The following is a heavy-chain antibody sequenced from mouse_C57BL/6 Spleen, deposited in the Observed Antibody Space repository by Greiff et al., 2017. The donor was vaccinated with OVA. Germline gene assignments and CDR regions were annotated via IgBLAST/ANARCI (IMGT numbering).Heavy chain of an antibody. Sequence: QVQLQQSGAELARPGASVKMSCTASGYTFTSYTMHWVKQRPGQGLEWIGYINPSSGYTKYNQKFKDKATLTADKASSTAYMQLSSLTSEDSAVYYCARAGTSAMDYWGQGTSGTVSS. CDR2: INPSSGYT. V-gene: IGHV1-4*01. D-gene: IGHD4-1*01. J-gene: IGHJ4*01. CDR1: GYTFTSYT. CDR3: ARAGTSAMDY.